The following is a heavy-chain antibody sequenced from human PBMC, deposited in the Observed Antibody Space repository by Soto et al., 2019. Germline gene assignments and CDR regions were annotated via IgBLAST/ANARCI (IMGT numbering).Heavy chain of an antibody. D-gene: IGHD3-9*01. Sequence: GASVKVSCKASGYTFTSYGISWVRQAPGQGLEWMGWISAYNGNTSYAQKLQGRVTMTTDTSTSTAYMELRSLRSDDTAVYYCARVWYGTGYNWFDPWGQGTLVTVSS. CDR3: ARVWYGTGYNWFDP. V-gene: IGHV1-18*01. CDR2: ISAYNGNT. J-gene: IGHJ5*02. CDR1: GYTFTSYG.